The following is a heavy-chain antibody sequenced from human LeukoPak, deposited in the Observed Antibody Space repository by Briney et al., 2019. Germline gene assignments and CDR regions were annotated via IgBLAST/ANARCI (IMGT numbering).Heavy chain of an antibody. V-gene: IGHV3-23*01. CDR2: ITGSGLTT. Sequence: PGGSLRLSCTTTGFTFSDYSMTWVRQAPGKGLKWVSIITGSGLTTYYAESVKGRFTISRDNSKNALYLQMPSLRAEDTAVYYCAKLGASDVWSSCDSWGQGSLVTVSS. CDR3: AKLGASDVWSSCDS. J-gene: IGHJ5*01. CDR1: GFTFSDYS. D-gene: IGHD3-3*01.